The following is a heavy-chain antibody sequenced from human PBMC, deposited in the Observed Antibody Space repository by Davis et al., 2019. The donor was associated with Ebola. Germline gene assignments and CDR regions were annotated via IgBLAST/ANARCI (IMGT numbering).Heavy chain of an antibody. J-gene: IGHJ6*02. V-gene: IGHV4-34*01. Sequence: SETLSLTCAVYGGSFSGYYWSWIRQPPGKGLEWIGEINHSGSTNYNPSLKSRVTISVDTSKNQFSLKLSSVTAADTAVYYCARVTSSSSGFLYHYYGMDVWGQGTTVTVSS. CDR1: GGSFSGYY. CDR3: ARVTSSSSGFLYHYYGMDV. D-gene: IGHD6-6*01. CDR2: INHSGST.